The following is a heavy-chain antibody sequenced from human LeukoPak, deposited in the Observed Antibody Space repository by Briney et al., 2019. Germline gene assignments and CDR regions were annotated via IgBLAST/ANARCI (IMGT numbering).Heavy chain of an antibody. Sequence: GGSLRLSCTGSGFTFGDYAMTWVRQAPGKGLEWVGFIRSQIYGGTPEYAASVKGRFTISRDDSEGVAYLQMNSLRTEDTAVYYCTRDQTPYYWGQGTLVTVSS. CDR3: TRDQTPYY. V-gene: IGHV3-49*04. J-gene: IGHJ4*02. CDR2: IRSQIYGGTP. CDR1: GFTFGDYA.